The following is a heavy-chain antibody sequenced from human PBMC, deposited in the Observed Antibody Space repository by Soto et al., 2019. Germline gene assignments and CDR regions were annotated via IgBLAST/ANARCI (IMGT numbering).Heavy chain of an antibody. CDR2: IIPIFGTA. Sequence: GASVKVSCKASGGTFSSYASSWVRQALGQGLEWMGGIIPIFGTANYAQKFQGRVTITADESTSTAYMELSSLRSEDTAVYYCARGVIISYYYYGMDVWGQGTTVTVSS. CDR3: ARGVIISYYYYGMDV. CDR1: GGTFSSYA. J-gene: IGHJ6*02. D-gene: IGHD3-3*01. V-gene: IGHV1-69*13.